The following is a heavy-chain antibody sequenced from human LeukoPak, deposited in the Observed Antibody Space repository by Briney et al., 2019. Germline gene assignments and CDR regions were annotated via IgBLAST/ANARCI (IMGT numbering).Heavy chain of an antibody. Sequence: SETLSLTCTVSGGSISSYYWSWIRQPPGKGLEWIGYIYYSGSTNYNPSLKSRVTISVDTSKNQFSLKLSSVTAADTAVYYCARAPKPPGIAAAGTFYYYYMDVWGKGTTVTISS. CDR2: IYYSGST. CDR3: ARAPKPPGIAAAGTFYYYYMDV. D-gene: IGHD6-13*01. J-gene: IGHJ6*03. V-gene: IGHV4-59*01. CDR1: GGSISSYY.